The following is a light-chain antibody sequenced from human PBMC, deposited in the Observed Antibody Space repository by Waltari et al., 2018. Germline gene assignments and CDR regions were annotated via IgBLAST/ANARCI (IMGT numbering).Light chain of an antibody. CDR3: QTWGSDIGVV. V-gene: IGLV4-69*01. J-gene: IGLJ3*02. CDR2: LKSDGSH. Sequence: QVVLTQSPSASASLGASVKLICTLSSGHRSYAITWPQPEPEKGPRYLMKLKSDGSHTKGDVIPDRFSGSSSGAERYLTISSLQPEDEADYYCQTWGSDIGVVFGGGTKLTVL. CDR1: SGHRSYA.